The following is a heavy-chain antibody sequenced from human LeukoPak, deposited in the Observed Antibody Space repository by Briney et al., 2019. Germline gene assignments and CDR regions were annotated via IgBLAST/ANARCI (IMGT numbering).Heavy chain of an antibody. Sequence: GGSLRLSCAASGFTVSSDYMSWVSQAPGKCLEWVSVIYSGGSIYYADSVKGRFTISRDNSKNTVYLQMNSLRAEDTAVYYCARVKTARTNWFDPWGQGTLVTVSS. CDR1: GFTVSSDY. V-gene: IGHV3-66*01. D-gene: IGHD1/OR15-1a*01. CDR2: IYSGGSI. CDR3: ARVKTARTNWFDP. J-gene: IGHJ5*02.